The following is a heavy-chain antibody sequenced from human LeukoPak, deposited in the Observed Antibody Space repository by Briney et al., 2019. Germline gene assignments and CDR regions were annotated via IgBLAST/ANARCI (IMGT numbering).Heavy chain of an antibody. D-gene: IGHD2-2*02. Sequence: GESLKISCKASGYIFTSYWTGWVRQLPGKDLEWLGITYPGDSDTRYSPSFQGQVTISADKSISTAYLQWSSLKASDTAMYYCARQFCSSTSCYRSWFDPWGQGTLVTVSS. V-gene: IGHV5-51*01. CDR3: ARQFCSSTSCYRSWFDP. J-gene: IGHJ5*02. CDR2: TYPGDSDT. CDR1: GYIFTSYW.